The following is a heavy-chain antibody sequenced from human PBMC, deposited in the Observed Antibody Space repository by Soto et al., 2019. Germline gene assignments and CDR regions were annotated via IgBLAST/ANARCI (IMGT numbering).Heavy chain of an antibody. Sequence: QVQLVESGGGVVQPGRSLRLSCAASGFTFSSYGMHWVRQAPGKRLEWVAVISYDGSNKYYADSVKGRFTISRDNSKNTLFLKWNRLRAADTAVYYCAKGSTAMTYFVYWGQGTLVTVSS. CDR2: ISYDGSNK. V-gene: IGHV3-30*18. CDR3: AKGSTAMTYFVY. J-gene: IGHJ4*02. CDR1: GFTFSSYG. D-gene: IGHD5-18*01.